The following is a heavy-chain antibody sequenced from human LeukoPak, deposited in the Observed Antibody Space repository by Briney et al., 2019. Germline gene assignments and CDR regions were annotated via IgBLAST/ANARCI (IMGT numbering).Heavy chain of an antibody. Sequence: SVNVSCKASGGTFSIYAISWVRQAPGQGLEWMGGIIPIFGTANYAQKFQGRVTITADESTSTAYMELSSLRSEDTAVYYCAKDTPANWFDPWGQGTLVTVSS. J-gene: IGHJ5*02. CDR2: IIPIFGTA. CDR1: GGTFSIYA. V-gene: IGHV1-69*13. D-gene: IGHD1-14*01. CDR3: AKDTPANWFDP.